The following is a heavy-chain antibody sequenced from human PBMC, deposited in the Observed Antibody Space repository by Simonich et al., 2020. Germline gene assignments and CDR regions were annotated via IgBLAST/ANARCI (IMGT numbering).Heavy chain of an antibody. CDR3: ARDGERYCGGDCYSYFDY. CDR1: GFTFSSYA. V-gene: IGHV3-30*07. D-gene: IGHD2-21*02. Sequence: QVQLVESGGGVVQPGRSLRLSCAASGFTFSSYAMHWVRQAPGQGLEGVAVISYDGSNKYSADSVKGRFTISRDNSKNTLYLQMNSLRAEDTAVYYCARDGERYCGGDCYSYFDYWGQGTLVTVSS. J-gene: IGHJ4*02. CDR2: ISYDGSNK.